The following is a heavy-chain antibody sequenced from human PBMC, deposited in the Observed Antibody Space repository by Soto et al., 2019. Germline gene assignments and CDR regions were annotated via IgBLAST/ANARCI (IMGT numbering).Heavy chain of an antibody. J-gene: IGHJ6*02. CDR1: GFTFSSYA. CDR3: ARGRNGGFPYYNDDMDV. D-gene: IGHD2-8*01. Sequence: PGGSLRLSCAASGFTFSSYAMHRVRKAPGKGLEWVAVISYDGSNKYYADSVRGRFTISRDNSKNTLYLQMNSLRAEDTAVYYCARGRNGGFPYYNDDMDVWGQGTTVTVSS. V-gene: IGHV3-30-3*01. CDR2: ISYDGSNK.